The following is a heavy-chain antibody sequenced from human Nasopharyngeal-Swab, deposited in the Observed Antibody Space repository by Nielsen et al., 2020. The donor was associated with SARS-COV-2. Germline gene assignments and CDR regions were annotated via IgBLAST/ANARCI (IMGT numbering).Heavy chain of an antibody. D-gene: IGHD5-18*01. J-gene: IGHJ3*02. CDR1: GFTFDDYA. CDR3: AKSGYSYGSDAFDI. V-gene: IGHV3-9*01. Sequence: SLKISCAASGFTFDDYAMHWVRQAPGKGLEWVSGISWNSGSIGYADSVKGRFTISRDNAKNSLYLQMNSLRAEDTALYYCAKSGYSYGSDAFDIWGQGTMVTVSS. CDR2: ISWNSGSI.